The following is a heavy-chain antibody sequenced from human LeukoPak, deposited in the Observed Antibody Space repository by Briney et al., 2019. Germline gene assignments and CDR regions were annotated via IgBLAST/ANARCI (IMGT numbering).Heavy chain of an antibody. Sequence: SETLSLTCTVSGGSISSYYWSWIRQPPGKGLEWIGYIYYSESTDYNPSLKSRVTISVDTSKSQVSLKLSSVTAADTAVYYCARTSGSYFDYWGQGTLVTVSS. J-gene: IGHJ4*02. CDR2: IYYSEST. CDR3: ARTSGSYFDY. V-gene: IGHV4-59*08. CDR1: GGSISSYY. D-gene: IGHD3-3*01.